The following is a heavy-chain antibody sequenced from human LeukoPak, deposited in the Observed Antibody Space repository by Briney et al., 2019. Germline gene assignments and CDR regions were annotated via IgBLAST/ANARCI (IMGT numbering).Heavy chain of an antibody. J-gene: IGHJ4*02. CDR1: GFTFSNAW. CDR2: IKSKTDGGTT. D-gene: IGHD6-19*01. Sequence: GGSLRLSCAASGFTFSNAWMSWVRQAPGKGLEWVGRIKSKTDGGTTDYAAPVKGRFTISRDDSKNTLYLQMNSLKTEDTAVYYCTTHYAQYSSGWYSRFDYWGQGTLVTVSS. CDR3: TTHYAQYSSGWYSRFDY. V-gene: IGHV3-15*01.